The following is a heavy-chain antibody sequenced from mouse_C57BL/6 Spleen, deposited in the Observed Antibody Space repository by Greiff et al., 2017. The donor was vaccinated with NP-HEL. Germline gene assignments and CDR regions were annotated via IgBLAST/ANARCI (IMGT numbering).Heavy chain of an antibody. D-gene: IGHD4-1*01. CDR2: IYPGDGDT. Sequence: VQLQQSGPELVKPGASVKISCKASGYAFSSSWMNWVKQRPGKGLEWIGRIYPGDGDTNYNGKFKGKATLTADKSSSTAYMQLSSLTSEDSAVYFCAREELTCLDYWGQGTTLTVSS. V-gene: IGHV1-82*01. J-gene: IGHJ2*01. CDR1: GYAFSSSW. CDR3: AREELTCLDY.